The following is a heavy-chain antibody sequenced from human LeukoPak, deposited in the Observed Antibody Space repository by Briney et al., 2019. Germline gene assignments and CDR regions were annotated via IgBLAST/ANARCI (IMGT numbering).Heavy chain of an antibody. Sequence: PSETLSLTCTVSGGSISSYYWSWIRQPPGKGLEWIGYIYYSGTTNYNPSLKSRVTIPVDTSRNQFSLKLSSVTAADTAVYYCARDSSYYFDYWGQGTLVTVSS. CDR1: GGSISSYY. CDR2: IYYSGTT. J-gene: IGHJ4*02. CDR3: ARDSSYYFDY. D-gene: IGHD6-6*01. V-gene: IGHV4-59*01.